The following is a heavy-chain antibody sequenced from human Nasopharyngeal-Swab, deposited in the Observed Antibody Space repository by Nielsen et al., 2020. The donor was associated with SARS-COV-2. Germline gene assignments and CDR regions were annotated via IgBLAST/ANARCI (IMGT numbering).Heavy chain of an antibody. V-gene: IGHV5-51*03. CDR1: GYSLTSYW. J-gene: IGHJ4*02. D-gene: IGHD6-19*01. Sequence: GGSLRLSCTGSGYSLTSYWIGWVRQMPGKGLEWMGIIYPGDSDTRYSPSFQGQVTISADKSISTAYLQWSSLKASDTAMYYCARRIAVAGIYDYWGQGTLVTVSS. CDR2: IYPGDSDT. CDR3: ARRIAVAGIYDY.